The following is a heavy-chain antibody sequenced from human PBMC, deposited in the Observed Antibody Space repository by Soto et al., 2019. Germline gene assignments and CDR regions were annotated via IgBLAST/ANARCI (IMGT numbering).Heavy chain of an antibody. J-gene: IGHJ5*02. CDR2: MNANVDAT. D-gene: IGHD3-10*01. Sequence: QVQLVQSGAEVKKPGASVKVSCKASGFTFSTNDINWVRQAPGHGLQWMGWMNANVDATDSPQEFKGRVTMTWNASISTAYMELSNLKSDDTAVYSCAREVVDGSSLWLDPWGQGTLVTVSS. CDR3: AREVVDGSSLWLDP. CDR1: GFTFSTND. V-gene: IGHV1-8*01.